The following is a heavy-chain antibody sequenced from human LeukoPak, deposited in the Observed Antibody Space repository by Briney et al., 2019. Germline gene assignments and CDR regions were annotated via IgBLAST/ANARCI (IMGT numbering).Heavy chain of an antibody. CDR2: ISGSGGST. J-gene: IGHJ4*02. CDR1: GFTFSSYA. V-gene: IGHV3-23*01. CDR3: AKGLYYYDSSGYYLTGGPFDY. Sequence: PGGSLRLSCAASGFTFSSYAMSWVRQAPGKGLERVSAISGSGGSTYYADSVKGRFTISRDNSKNTLYLQMNSLRAEDTAVYYCAKGLYYYDSSGYYLTGGPFDYWGQGTLVTVSS. D-gene: IGHD3-22*01.